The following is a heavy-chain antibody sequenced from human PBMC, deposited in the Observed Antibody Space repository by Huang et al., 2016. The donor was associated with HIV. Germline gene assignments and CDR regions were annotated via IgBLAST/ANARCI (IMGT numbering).Heavy chain of an antibody. Sequence: QVHLVQSGAEVKKPGASVKVSCTASGYTFTNYDINWVRQAPGRGIEWMGWMNPNTGNTGFTQSFQGRVTMTRKTSITTADMELTSLTSEDTAVYYCARSAYGDLDYWGLGTLVIVSS. CDR3: ARSAYGDLDY. CDR2: MNPNTGNT. CDR1: GYTFTNYD. D-gene: IGHD4-17*01. V-gene: IGHV1-8*02. J-gene: IGHJ4*02.